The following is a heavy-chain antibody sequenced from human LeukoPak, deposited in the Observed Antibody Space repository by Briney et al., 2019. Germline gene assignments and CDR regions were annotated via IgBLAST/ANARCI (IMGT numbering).Heavy chain of an antibody. D-gene: IGHD3-16*01. CDR2: ISSSSSTI. Sequence: TGGSLRLSCAASGFTFSSYSMNWVRQAPGKGLEWVSYISSSSSTIYYADSVKGRFTISRDNAKNSLYLQMNSLRAEDTAVYYCARDRLEEQGAEYFQHWGQGTLVTVSS. V-gene: IGHV3-48*01. CDR1: GFTFSSYS. J-gene: IGHJ1*01. CDR3: ARDRLEEQGAEYFQH.